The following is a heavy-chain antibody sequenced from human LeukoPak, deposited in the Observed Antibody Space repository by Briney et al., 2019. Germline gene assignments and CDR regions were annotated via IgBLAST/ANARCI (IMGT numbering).Heavy chain of an antibody. D-gene: IGHD3-10*01. CDR3: ARGPSGNNNLWMDY. J-gene: IGHJ4*02. V-gene: IGHV3-48*03. Sequence: GGSLRLSCAASGFTVSSYEMNWVRQAPGKGLEWISYINSSGSTIYYADSVKGRFTISRDNAKNSVYLQMNSLRAEDTAVYYCARGPSGNNNLWMDYWGQGTLVSVSS. CDR2: INSSGSTI. CDR1: GFTVSSYE.